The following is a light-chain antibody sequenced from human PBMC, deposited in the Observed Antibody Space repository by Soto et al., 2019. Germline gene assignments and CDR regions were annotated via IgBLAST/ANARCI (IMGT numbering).Light chain of an antibody. J-gene: IGKJ5*01. CDR3: QQLNSSPFT. Sequence: DIQMTQSPSTLSASVGDTVTVTCRASQSVSGWLAWYQQKPGEAPKLLIYDASNLESGVPSRFSGGGSGTEFSLTISSLQPDDFATYHCQQLNSSPFTFGQGTRLEIK. V-gene: IGKV1-5*01. CDR1: QSVSGW. CDR2: DAS.